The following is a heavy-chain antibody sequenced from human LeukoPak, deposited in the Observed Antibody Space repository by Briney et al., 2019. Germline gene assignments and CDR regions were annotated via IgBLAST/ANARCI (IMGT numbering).Heavy chain of an antibody. D-gene: IGHD3-22*01. V-gene: IGHV5-51*01. CDR1: GYTFTSYW. J-gene: IGHJ4*02. Sequence: GASVKVSCKASGYTFTSYWIGWVRQMPGKGLEWMGIIYPGDSDTRYSPSFQGRVAISADKSINTAYLQWSSLKASDTAMYYCARRYDSSEYYTYWGQGTLVTVSS. CDR2: IYPGDSDT. CDR3: ARRYDSSEYYTY.